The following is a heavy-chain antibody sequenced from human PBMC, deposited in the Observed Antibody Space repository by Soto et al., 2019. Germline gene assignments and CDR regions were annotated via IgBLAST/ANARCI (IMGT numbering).Heavy chain of an antibody. CDR3: ARVAAYTFGGVIANYYYYYMDV. V-gene: IGHV4-34*01. D-gene: IGHD3-16*02. J-gene: IGHJ6*03. CDR2: INHSGST. Sequence: SETLSLTCAVYGGSFSGYYWSWIRQPPGKGLEWIGEINHSGSTNYNPSLKSRVTISVDTSKNQFSLKLSSVTAADTAVYYCARVAAYTFGGVIANYYYYYMDVWGKGTTVTVSS. CDR1: GGSFSGYY.